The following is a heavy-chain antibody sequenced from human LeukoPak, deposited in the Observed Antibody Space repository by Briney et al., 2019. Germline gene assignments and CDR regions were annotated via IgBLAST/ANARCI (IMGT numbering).Heavy chain of an antibody. Sequence: SETLSLTCAVYGGSFSGYYWSRIRQPPGQGLEWMGEINHSGSTNYYPSLKSRVTISVDTSKNQFSLKLSSVTAADTAVYYCARRTSQISYGLDTLYYFDYWGQGTLVTVSS. CDR2: INHSGST. V-gene: IGHV4-34*01. CDR3: ARRTSQISYGLDTLYYFDY. J-gene: IGHJ4*02. CDR1: GGSFSGYY. D-gene: IGHD3-10*01.